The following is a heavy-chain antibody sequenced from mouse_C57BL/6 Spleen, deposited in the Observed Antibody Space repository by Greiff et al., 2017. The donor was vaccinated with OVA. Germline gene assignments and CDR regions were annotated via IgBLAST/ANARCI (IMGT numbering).Heavy chain of an antibody. Sequence: EVKLMESGGGLVQPGGSLKLSCAASGFTFSDYGMAWVRQAPRKGPEWVAFISNLAYSIYYADTVTGRFTISRENAKNTLYLEMSSLRSEDTAMYYCARRYDRAMDYWGQGTSVTVSS. CDR3: ARRYDRAMDY. CDR1: GFTFSDYG. V-gene: IGHV5-15*01. D-gene: IGHD2-12*01. CDR2: ISNLAYSI. J-gene: IGHJ4*01.